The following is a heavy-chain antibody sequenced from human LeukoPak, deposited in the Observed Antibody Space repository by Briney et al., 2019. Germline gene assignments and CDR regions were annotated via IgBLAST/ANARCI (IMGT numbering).Heavy chain of an antibody. V-gene: IGHV4-59*01. D-gene: IGHD2-2*03. CDR2: IYYSGST. Sequence: PSETLSLTCTVSGGSISSYYWSWIRQPPGKGLEWIGYIYYSGSTNYNPSLKSRVTISVDTSKNQFSLKLSSVTAADTAAYYCARMDITFFDYWGQGTLVTVSS. CDR3: ARMDITFFDY. CDR1: GGSISSYY. J-gene: IGHJ4*02.